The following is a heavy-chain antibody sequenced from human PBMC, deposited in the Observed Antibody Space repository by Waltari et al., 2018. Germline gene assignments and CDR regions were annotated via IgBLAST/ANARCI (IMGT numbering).Heavy chain of an antibody. V-gene: IGHV1-3*01. D-gene: IGHD3-10*01. Sequence: QAQLVQSGAEVTKPGASVKVSCKASGYTFTHYAMHWVRQAPGQRLEWMGWINAGKCNTKYSQKFQGRVTITRDTSASTAYMELSSLRSEDTAVYYCARESYYGSGSYFYHYYGMDVWGQGTTVTVSS. CDR2: INAGKCNT. J-gene: IGHJ6*02. CDR1: GYTFTHYA. CDR3: ARESYYGSGSYFYHYYGMDV.